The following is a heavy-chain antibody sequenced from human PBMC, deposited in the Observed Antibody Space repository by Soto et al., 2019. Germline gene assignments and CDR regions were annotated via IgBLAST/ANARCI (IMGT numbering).Heavy chain of an antibody. CDR1: GGLLSSYP. D-gene: IGHD3-22*01. J-gene: IGHJ4*02. CDR3: ARGSSGSTWFNAF. CDR2: IIPVFQTA. Sequence: VNVARKAAGGLLSSYPISCLRQIPGKGLEWMGGIIPVFQTAYCTQRFQGRVTITADESTNTAYMGQSSLRSEDTAIYYGARGSSGSTWFNAFWGQGTLVTVS. V-gene: IGHV1-69*01.